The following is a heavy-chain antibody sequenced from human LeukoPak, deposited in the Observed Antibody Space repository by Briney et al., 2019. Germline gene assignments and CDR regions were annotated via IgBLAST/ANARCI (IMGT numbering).Heavy chain of an antibody. D-gene: IGHD3-22*01. CDR1: GVTFSIYA. V-gene: IGHV1-69*13. CDR3: SRGGMYYDGSGSPVTPWNFFDY. Sequence: GAAVKVSCKASGVTFSIYAINWVRQAPGQGLEWMGGIILISSTSTYAQKFQGRVTFTADESTATAYMELSSLRSEDTAVYFCSRGGMYYDGSGSPVTPWNFFDYWGQGTLVTVSS. CDR2: IILISSTS. J-gene: IGHJ4*02.